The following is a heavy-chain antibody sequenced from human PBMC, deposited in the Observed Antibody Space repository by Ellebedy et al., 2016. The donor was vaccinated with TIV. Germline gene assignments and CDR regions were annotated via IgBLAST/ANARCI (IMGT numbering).Heavy chain of an antibody. CDR1: GYTFSRYY. CDR3: ARGAFDWLLDY. CDR2: INPSGDST. V-gene: IGHV1-46*01. Sequence: AASVKVSCKASGYTFSRYYMHWVRHAPGQGLEWMGIINPSGDSTSYAQKFQGRVTMTRNTSISTAYMELSSLRSEDTAVYYCARGAFDWLLDYWGQGTLVTVSS. J-gene: IGHJ4*02. D-gene: IGHD3-9*01.